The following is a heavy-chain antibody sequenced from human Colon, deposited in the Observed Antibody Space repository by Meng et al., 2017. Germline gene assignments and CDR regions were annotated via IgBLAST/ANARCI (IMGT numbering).Heavy chain of an antibody. CDR1: GGSLRVNY. CDR3: AKYDRPPYCFEY. Sequence: VQEEDAVSEMVSPSVALSTTSTVSGGSLRVNYGSWIRQSPGRGLEWFAYIYYTRSTNYNPSFKSRATISVDTSKNQFSLNLASVTAADTAVYYCAKYDRPPYCFEYWGQGTLVTVSS. J-gene: IGHJ4*02. V-gene: IGHV4-59*01. CDR2: IYYTRST. D-gene: IGHD2-15*01.